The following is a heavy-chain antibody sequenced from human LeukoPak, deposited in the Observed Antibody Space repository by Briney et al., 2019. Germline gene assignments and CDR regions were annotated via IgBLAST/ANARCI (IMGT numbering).Heavy chain of an antibody. CDR2: IKSKTGGETI. CDR1: GFTFSDAW. J-gene: IGHJ1*01. CDR3: LFSIFQH. D-gene: IGHD3-10*02. V-gene: IGHV3-15*01. Sequence: PGGSLRLSCAASGFTFSDAWMSWVRQAPGKGLEWVGRIKSKTGGETIDYATPMKDRFRISRDDSKNTLYLQMNSLKTEDTAVYYCLFSIFQHWGQGTLVTVSS.